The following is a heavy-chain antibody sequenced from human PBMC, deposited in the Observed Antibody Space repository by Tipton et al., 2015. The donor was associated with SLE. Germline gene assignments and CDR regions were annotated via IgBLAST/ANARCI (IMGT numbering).Heavy chain of an antibody. CDR1: GGSISSVGYY. Sequence: TLSLTCSVSGGSISSVGYYWSWIRQHPGKGLEGLGFFYYGGSTYYNPSLMSRVTISVDTSKNQFSLKLTSVTAADTAVYYCAKKKGGTMEDYWGQGTLVTVSS. J-gene: IGHJ4*02. CDR2: FYYGGST. V-gene: IGHV4-31*03. CDR3: AKKKGGTMEDY. D-gene: IGHD1-7*01.